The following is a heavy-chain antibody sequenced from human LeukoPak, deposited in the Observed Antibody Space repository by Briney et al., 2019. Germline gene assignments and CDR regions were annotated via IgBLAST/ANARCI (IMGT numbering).Heavy chain of an antibody. CDR2: LYSDGNT. V-gene: IGHV3-53*01. CDR1: GFTVITND. D-gene: IGHD1-14*01. J-gene: IGHJ4*02. CDR3: ARGVEPLAANTLAY. Sequence: PGGSLRLSCAASGFTVITNDTTWARQAPGKGLERVSVLYSDGNTKYADSVQGRFTISRDNSKSTLYLEMNSLSPDDTAVYYCARGVEPLAANTLAYWGQGTLVTVSS.